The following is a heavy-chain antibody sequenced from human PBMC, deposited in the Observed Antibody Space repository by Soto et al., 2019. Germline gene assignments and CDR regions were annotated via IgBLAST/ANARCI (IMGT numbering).Heavy chain of an antibody. CDR2: LSGGGGST. Sequence: PWRSLRLSCAASGFTFSSYAMSWVRQAPWKGLEWVSALSGGGGSTYYADSVKGRFTISRDNSKNTLYLQMNSLRAEDTALYYCAKDRNGILRYFDWYFDYWGQGTLVTVSS. CDR3: AKDRNGILRYFDWYFDY. V-gene: IGHV3-23*01. D-gene: IGHD3-9*01. CDR1: GFTFSSYA. J-gene: IGHJ4*02.